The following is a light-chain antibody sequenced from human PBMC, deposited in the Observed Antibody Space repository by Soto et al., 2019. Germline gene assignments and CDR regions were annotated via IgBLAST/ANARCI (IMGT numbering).Light chain of an antibody. CDR1: SSDVGGYNY. V-gene: IGLV2-14*01. CDR2: DVS. CDR3: SSDASSSTFV. Sequence: QSALTQPASVSGSPGQSITLSCTGTSSDVGGYNYVSWYQQHPGKAPKLMIYDVSNRPSGVSDRFSGSKSGNTASLTISGLQTEDEADYYCSSDASSSTFVFGTGTKLTVL. J-gene: IGLJ1*01.